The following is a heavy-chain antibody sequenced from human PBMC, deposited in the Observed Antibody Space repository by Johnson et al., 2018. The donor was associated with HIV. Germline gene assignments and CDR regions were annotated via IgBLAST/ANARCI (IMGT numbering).Heavy chain of an antibody. CDR1: GFTVSRNY. Sequence: MMLVESGGGVVQPGRSLRLSCAASGFTVSRNYMSWVRQAPGKGLEWVSVIYSGGTTFYADSGKGRFTISRDNTRNTLYLQMSSLRVEDTAVYYCASVRRGAFDMWGQGTVVTVSS. D-gene: IGHD2-8*01. CDR2: IYSGGTT. V-gene: IGHV3-66*01. CDR3: ASVRRGAFDM. J-gene: IGHJ3*02.